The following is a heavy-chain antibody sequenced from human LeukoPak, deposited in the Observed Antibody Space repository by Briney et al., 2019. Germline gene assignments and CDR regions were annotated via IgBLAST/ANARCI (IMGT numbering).Heavy chain of an antibody. D-gene: IGHD3-10*01. CDR3: ARAETLWFGELLI. V-gene: IGHV3-33*01. J-gene: IGHJ4*02. CDR2: IWYDGSNK. CDR1: GFTFSSYG. Sequence: GRSLRLSCAASGFTFSSYGMHWVRQAPGKGLEWVAVIWYDGSNKYYADSVKGRFTISRDNSKNTVYLQMNGLRAEDTAVYYCARAETLWFGELLIWGQGTLVTVSS.